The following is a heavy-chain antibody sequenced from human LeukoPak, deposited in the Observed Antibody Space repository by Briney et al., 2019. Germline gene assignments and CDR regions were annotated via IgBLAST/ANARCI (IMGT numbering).Heavy chain of an antibody. CDR2: ISYDGSNK. D-gene: IGHD3-10*01. J-gene: IGHJ4*02. V-gene: IGHV3-30*04. Sequence: SGGSLRLSCAASGFTFSSYAMHWVRQAPGKGLEWVAVISYDGSNKYYADSVKGRFTISRDSSKNTLYLQMNSLRAEDTAVYYCARVGMVRGVGYYFDYWDQGTLVTVSS. CDR3: ARVGMVRGVGYYFDY. CDR1: GFTFSSYA.